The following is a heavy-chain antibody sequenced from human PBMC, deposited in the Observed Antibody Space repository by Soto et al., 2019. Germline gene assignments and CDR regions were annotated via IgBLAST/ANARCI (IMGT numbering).Heavy chain of an antibody. CDR1: GYTFTHYY. V-gene: IGHV1-46*01. D-gene: IGHD2-8*01. Sequence: QVQLVQSGAEVKKPGASVKVSCKASGYTFTHYYIHWVRQAPGQGLEWMGMINPSGGSTDYAQKFQGRVTMTTDTSTPTVYMERSSLRSDGTAVYYCARHPFPGCIHGVCYPCDTWGQGTLVTVSS. J-gene: IGHJ5*02. CDR2: INPSGGST. CDR3: ARHPFPGCIHGVCYPCDT.